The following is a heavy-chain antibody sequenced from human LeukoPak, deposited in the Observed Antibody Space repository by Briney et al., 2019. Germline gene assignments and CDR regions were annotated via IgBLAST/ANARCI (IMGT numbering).Heavy chain of an antibody. CDR3: AREKKQPAPHWDY. J-gene: IGHJ4*02. CDR2: IYYSGST. Sequence: SQTLSLTCTVSGGSISSGGYYWSWIRQHPGKGPEWIGYIYYSGSTYYNPSLKSRVTISVDTSKNQFSLKLSSVTAADTAVYYCAREKKQPAPHWDYWGQGTLVTVSS. CDR1: GGSISSGGYY. D-gene: IGHD6-13*01. V-gene: IGHV4-31*03.